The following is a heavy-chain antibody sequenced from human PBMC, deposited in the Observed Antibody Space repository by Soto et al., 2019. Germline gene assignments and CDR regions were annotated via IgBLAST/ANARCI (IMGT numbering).Heavy chain of an antibody. CDR3: AKDRGHLAVAAITGGGDFDQ. J-gene: IGHJ3*01. CDR2: ISYNGNNK. Sequence: QIQLVESGGGVVQPGTSQKLSCTASGFALSSYGMHWVRQAPGKGLEWVSVISYNGNNKYYADSVRGRFTISRDNSRSTLYLQMDSLRPEDTAVYYCAKDRGHLAVAAITGGGDFDQWGQGTTVTVSS. CDR1: GFALSSYG. V-gene: IGHV3-30*18. D-gene: IGHD6-19*01.